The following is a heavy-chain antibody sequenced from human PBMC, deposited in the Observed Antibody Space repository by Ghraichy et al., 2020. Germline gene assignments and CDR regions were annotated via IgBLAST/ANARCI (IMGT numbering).Heavy chain of an antibody. CDR1: GGSISSGSYY. CDR2: IYTSGST. V-gene: IGHV4-61*02. Sequence: SETLSLTCTVSGGSISSGSYYWSWIRQPAGKGLEWIGRIYTSGSTNYNPSLKSRVTISVDTSKNQFSLKLSSVTAADTAVYYCARSPGFKYYFDYWGQGTLVTVSS. CDR3: ARSPGFKYYFDY. J-gene: IGHJ4*02.